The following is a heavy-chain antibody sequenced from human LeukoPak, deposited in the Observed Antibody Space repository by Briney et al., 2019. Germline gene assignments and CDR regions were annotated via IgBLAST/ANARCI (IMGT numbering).Heavy chain of an antibody. CDR2: IYYTGST. Sequence: SETLSLTCTVSGGSISSSSYYWGWLRQPPGKGRECFGSIYYTGSTYYNPSLKRRVTISVDTSNTQFSLNLSSVTAADTAVYYCAASGYSFGGATWVDSWGQGTLVTVSS. J-gene: IGHJ4*02. CDR1: GGSISSSSYY. CDR3: AASGYSFGGATWVDS. D-gene: IGHD5-18*01. V-gene: IGHV4-39*01.